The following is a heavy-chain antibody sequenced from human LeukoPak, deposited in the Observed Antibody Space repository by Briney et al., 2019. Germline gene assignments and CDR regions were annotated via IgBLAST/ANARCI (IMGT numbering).Heavy chain of an antibody. CDR1: GLTVSSNY. V-gene: IGHV3-53*01. CDR3: TRTSLSGDGYKVGYFDY. J-gene: IGHJ4*02. D-gene: IGHD5-24*01. Sequence: TGGSLRLSCAASGLTVSSNYMSWVRQAPGKGLEWVSLIYSSGSTYYADSVKGRFTISRDNSKNTLFLQMNSLTAEDTAMYYCTRTSLSGDGYKVGYFDYWGQGTLVTVSS. CDR2: IYSSGST.